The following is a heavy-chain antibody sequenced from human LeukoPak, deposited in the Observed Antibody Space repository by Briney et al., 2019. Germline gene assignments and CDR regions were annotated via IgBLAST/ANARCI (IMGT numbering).Heavy chain of an antibody. J-gene: IGHJ3*02. Sequence: GGSLRLSCAASGFTFSSYSMNWVRQAPGEGLEWVSSISSSSSYIYYADSVKGRFTISRDNAKNSLYLQMNSLRAEDTAVYYCARDRSGSYLGAFNIWGQGTMVTVSS. V-gene: IGHV3-21*01. CDR3: ARDRSGSYLGAFNI. D-gene: IGHD1-26*01. CDR1: GFTFSSYS. CDR2: ISSSSSYI.